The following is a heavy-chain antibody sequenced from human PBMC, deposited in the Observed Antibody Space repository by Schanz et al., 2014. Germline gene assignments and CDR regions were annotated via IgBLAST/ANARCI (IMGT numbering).Heavy chain of an antibody. CDR1: GFSVGNKY. CDR3: ARGRVLES. J-gene: IGHJ5*02. V-gene: IGHV3-66*01. D-gene: IGHD1-1*01. Sequence: EVQLAESGGGLVQPGGSLRLSCTASGFSVGNKYMNWVRQAPGKGLEWVSGFDAHDGRAYYADSAKGRFTISRDNSKNSLFLQMNSLRPEDTAVYYCARGRVLESWGQGTLVTVSS. CDR2: DAHDGRA.